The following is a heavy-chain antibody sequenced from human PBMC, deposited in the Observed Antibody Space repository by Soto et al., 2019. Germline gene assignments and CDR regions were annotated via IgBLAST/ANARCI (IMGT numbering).Heavy chain of an antibody. CDR3: AQGGLYSSETRFDY. CDR2: MSGSGAST. Sequence: EVQLLESGGGLVQPGGSLRLSCAASGFTFSRYAMSWVRQAPGKGLEWVSSMSGSGASTYYADSVKGRFTISRDNSRNTLYMQMNSLRAEDTDVYYCAQGGLYSSETRFDYWGQGALVTVSS. V-gene: IGHV3-23*01. D-gene: IGHD6-19*01. CDR1: GFTFSRYA. J-gene: IGHJ4*02.